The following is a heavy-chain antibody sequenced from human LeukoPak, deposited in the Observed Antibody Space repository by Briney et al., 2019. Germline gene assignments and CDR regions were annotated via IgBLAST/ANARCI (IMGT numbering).Heavy chain of an antibody. V-gene: IGHV3-23*01. Sequence: GGSLRLSCAASGFTFSSYAMSWVRQAPGKGLEWVSAISGSGGSTYYADSVKGRFTISRDNSKNTLYLQMNSLRAEDTAVYYCARDGPVDYDYVWGSYRPIDYWGQGTLVTVSS. J-gene: IGHJ4*02. CDR2: ISGSGGST. CDR1: GFTFSSYA. CDR3: ARDGPVDYDYVWGSYRPIDY. D-gene: IGHD3-16*02.